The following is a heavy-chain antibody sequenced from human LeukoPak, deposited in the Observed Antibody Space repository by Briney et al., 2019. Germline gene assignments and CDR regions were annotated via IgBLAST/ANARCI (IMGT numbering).Heavy chain of an antibody. V-gene: IGHV3-23*01. CDR2: ISSNGGGT. J-gene: IGHJ4*02. D-gene: IGHD5-12*01. CDR1: GFTFSTYT. CDR3: ARGGGYDRAPYFDY. Sequence: GGSLRLSCAASGFTFSTYTMTWARQAPGKGLEWVSSISSNGGGTYYADSVKGRFTISRDNSKNTFYVQMNNLRTEDTAVYFCARGGGYDRAPYFDYWGQGSLVTVSS.